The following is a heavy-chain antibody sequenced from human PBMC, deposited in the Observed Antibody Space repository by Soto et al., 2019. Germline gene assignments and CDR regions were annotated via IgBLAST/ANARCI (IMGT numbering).Heavy chain of an antibody. Sequence: ASVKVSCKASGYTFTSYDINWVRQATGQGLEGMGWMNPNSGNTGYAQKFQGRVTMTRNTSISTAYMELSRLTSDDTAVYYCARSLTEGYCNITCCYTRTLYAMDVWGQGTTVTVSS. CDR1: GYTFTSYD. CDR3: ARSLTEGYCNITCCYTRTLYAMDV. CDR2: MNPNSGNT. V-gene: IGHV1-8*01. J-gene: IGHJ6*02. D-gene: IGHD2-2*02.